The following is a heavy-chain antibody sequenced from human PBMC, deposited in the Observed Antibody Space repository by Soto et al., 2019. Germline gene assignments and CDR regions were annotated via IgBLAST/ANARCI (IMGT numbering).Heavy chain of an antibody. J-gene: IGHJ4*02. D-gene: IGHD6-13*01. CDR3: AKYSAPGSRYFDF. CDR1: VFPFSDYP. CDR2: VDSGGIT. Sequence: GSLRLSLAASVFPFSDYPMTWVLRAPGQGLEWVSTVDSGGITYYSEPVKGRFTISRENSKNTLYLQMNSLRAEDTATYYCAKYSAPGSRYFDFWGQGTLVTVSA. V-gene: IGHV3-23*01.